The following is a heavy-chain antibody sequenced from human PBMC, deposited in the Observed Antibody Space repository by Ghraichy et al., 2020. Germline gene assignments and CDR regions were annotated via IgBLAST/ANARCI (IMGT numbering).Heavy chain of an antibody. Sequence: GGSLRLSCAASGFTFSSYGMHWVRQAPGKGLEWVAVIWYDGSNKYYADSVKGRFTISRDNSKNTLYLQMNSLRAEDTAVYYCARVGAAYCGGDCYDYYYGMDVWGQGTTVTVSS. V-gene: IGHV3-33*01. CDR3: ARVGAAYCGGDCYDYYYGMDV. CDR2: IWYDGSNK. CDR1: GFTFSSYG. J-gene: IGHJ6*02. D-gene: IGHD2-21*02.